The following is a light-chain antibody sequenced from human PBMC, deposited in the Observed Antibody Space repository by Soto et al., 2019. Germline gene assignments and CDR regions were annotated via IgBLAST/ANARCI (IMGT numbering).Light chain of an antibody. CDR3: CSYAGSYAPVV. CDR2: DVS. CDR1: SSDVGGYNY. Sequence: QSALTQPASVSGSPGQSITISCTGTSSDVGGYNYVSWYQQHPGKAPNLIIFDVSNRPSGVPDRFSGSKSGNSASLTISGLQAEDEADYYCCSYAGSYAPVVFGGGTKLTVL. J-gene: IGLJ2*01. V-gene: IGLV2-11*01.